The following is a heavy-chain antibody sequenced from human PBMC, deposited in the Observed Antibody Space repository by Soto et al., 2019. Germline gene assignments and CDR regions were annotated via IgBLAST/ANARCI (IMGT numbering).Heavy chain of an antibody. V-gene: IGHV4-30-2*01. Sequence: SETLSLTCAVSGGPITSGGYSWSWIRQPPGKGLEWIGYIYHSGGTYYNPSLKSRVTLSIDRTKKQFSLKLKSVTAADTAVYFCARTMTTSGWFDPWGQGTPVTVYS. J-gene: IGHJ5*02. CDR1: GGPITSGGYS. CDR3: ARTMTTSGWFDP. CDR2: IYHSGGT. D-gene: IGHD4-17*01.